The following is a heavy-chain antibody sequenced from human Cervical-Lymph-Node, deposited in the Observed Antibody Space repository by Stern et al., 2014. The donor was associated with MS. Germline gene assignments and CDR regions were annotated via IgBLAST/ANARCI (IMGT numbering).Heavy chain of an antibody. CDR3: ARATHYDPQPRDFYYGMDV. Sequence: QDQLVQSVAEVKKPGASVHVSCKASGYAFTKYAIHWVRQAPGQRLQWMGWIYGGNGNTKYSQTFQGRVTFTQDTSATTVYMEVRSLRSDDTAVYYCARATHYDPQPRDFYYGMDVWGQGTTVIVSS. CDR2: IYGGNGNT. J-gene: IGHJ6*02. CDR1: GYAFTKYA. D-gene: IGHD3-16*01. V-gene: IGHV1-3*01.